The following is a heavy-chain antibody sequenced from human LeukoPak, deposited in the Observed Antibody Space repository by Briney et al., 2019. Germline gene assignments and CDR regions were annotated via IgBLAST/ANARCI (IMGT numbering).Heavy chain of an antibody. Sequence: ASVKVSCKASGYTFTSYYMHWVRQAPGQGLEWMGIINPSGGSTSYAQKFQGRVTMTRDMSTSTVYMELSSRRSEDTAVYYRARAVWDYDSSGYYSDYWGQGTLVTVSS. J-gene: IGHJ4*02. CDR1: GYTFTSYY. D-gene: IGHD3-22*01. V-gene: IGHV1-46*01. CDR3: ARAVWDYDSSGYYSDY. CDR2: INPSGGST.